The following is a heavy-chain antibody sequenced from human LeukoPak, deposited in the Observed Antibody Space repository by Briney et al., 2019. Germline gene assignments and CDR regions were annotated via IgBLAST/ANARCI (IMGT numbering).Heavy chain of an antibody. V-gene: IGHV4-34*01. Sequence: SETLSLTCAVYGGSFSGYYWSWIRQPPGKGLEWIGEINHSGSTNYNPSLKSRVTISVDTSKNQFSLKLSSVTAADTAVYYCARFSPGLSAYYFDYWGQGTLVTVSS. D-gene: IGHD6-25*01. CDR1: GGSFSGYY. J-gene: IGHJ4*02. CDR2: INHSGST. CDR3: ARFSPGLSAYYFDY.